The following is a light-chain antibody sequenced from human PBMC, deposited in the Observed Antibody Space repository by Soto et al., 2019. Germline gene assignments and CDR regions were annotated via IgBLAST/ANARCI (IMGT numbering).Light chain of an antibody. CDR1: QSIGYR. CDR2: KAS. Sequence: DIQISQSPSTLSGSVGDRVTFTCRASQSIGYRLAWYQQKPGKAPKLLIYKASTLKSGVPSRFSGSGSGTEFTLTISSLQPDDFATYYCQHYNSYSEAFGQGTKVDIK. V-gene: IGKV1-5*03. J-gene: IGKJ1*01. CDR3: QHYNSYSEA.